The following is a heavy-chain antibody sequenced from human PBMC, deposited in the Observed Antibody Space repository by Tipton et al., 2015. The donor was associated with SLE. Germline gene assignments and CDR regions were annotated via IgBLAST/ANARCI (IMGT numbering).Heavy chain of an antibody. CDR1: GFTFSNYW. D-gene: IGHD2/OR15-2a*01. Sequence: SLRLSCAASGFTFSNYWMNWVRQAPGKGLEWVANIKEDGSDQYYVDSVKGRFTISRDNAKNSLYLQMHSLRAEDTAVYYSAGERLHLDGTENTFDIWGQGTMVTVSS. CDR2: IKEDGSDQ. CDR3: AGERLHLDGTENTFDI. J-gene: IGHJ3*02. V-gene: IGHV3-7*03.